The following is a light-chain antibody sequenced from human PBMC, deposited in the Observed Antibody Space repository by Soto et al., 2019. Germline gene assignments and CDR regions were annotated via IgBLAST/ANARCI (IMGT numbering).Light chain of an antibody. CDR3: HQYSDWPLYT. Sequence: EIVMTQSPATLSVSLGERATLSCRASQSVGGYLAWYQQRPGQVPRLLIYDAYTRAAGVPARFSGSGSGTEFSLTIMSLQSEDFAVSYCHQYSDWPLYTFGQGTKVDIK. CDR2: DAY. CDR1: QSVGGY. J-gene: IGKJ2*01. V-gene: IGKV3-15*01.